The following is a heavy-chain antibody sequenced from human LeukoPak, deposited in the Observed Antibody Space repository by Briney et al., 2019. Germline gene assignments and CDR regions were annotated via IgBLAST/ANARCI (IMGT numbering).Heavy chain of an antibody. Sequence: SETLSLTCAVSGGSISSSNWWSWVRQPPGKGLEWIGSIYYSGSTYYNPSLKSRVTISVDTSKNQFSLKLSSVTAADTAVYYCARDRARIAVAGDAFDIWGQGTMVTVSS. CDR2: IYYSGST. CDR3: ARDRARIAVAGDAFDI. V-gene: IGHV4-4*02. J-gene: IGHJ3*02. D-gene: IGHD6-19*01. CDR1: GGSISSSNW.